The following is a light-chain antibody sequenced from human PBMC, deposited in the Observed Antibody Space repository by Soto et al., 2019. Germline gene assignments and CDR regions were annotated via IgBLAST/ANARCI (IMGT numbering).Light chain of an antibody. J-gene: IGKJ2*01. CDR1: QSVGSSY. CDR2: GAS. CDR3: QQSGSSPYT. Sequence: EIVLTQSPGTLSLSPGERATLSCRASQSVGSSYLAWYQQKPGQAPRLLMYGASTRATGFPDRFSGSGSGTDFTLVISRLEPEDFAVYYCQQSGSSPYTFGQGTKLEIK. V-gene: IGKV3-20*01.